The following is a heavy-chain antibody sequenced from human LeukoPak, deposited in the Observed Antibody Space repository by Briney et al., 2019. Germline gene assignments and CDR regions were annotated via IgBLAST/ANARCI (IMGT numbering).Heavy chain of an antibody. CDR1: GYALTNYY. D-gene: IGHD1-26*01. V-gene: IGHV1-46*01. J-gene: IGHJ4*02. CDR3: ARGPSGSYYFDY. CDR2: INPGGGST. Sequence: GASVKVSCKAAGYALTNYYMHWVRQAPGQGLEWMGIINPGGGSTRYAQKFQGRVTMTTDTSTSTVYMELSSLRSEDTAVYYCARGPSGSYYFDYWGQGTLVTVSS.